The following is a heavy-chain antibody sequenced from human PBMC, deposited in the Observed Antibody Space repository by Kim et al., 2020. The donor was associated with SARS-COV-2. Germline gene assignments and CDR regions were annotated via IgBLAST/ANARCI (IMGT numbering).Heavy chain of an antibody. D-gene: IGHD3-3*01. CDR1: GFTFSSYS. J-gene: IGHJ6*01. CDR3: ARDTIFGVVNPSRNYGMDV. V-gene: IGHV3-21*01. Sequence: GGSLRLSCAASGFTFSSYSMNWVRQAPGKGLEWVSSISSSSSYIYYADSVKGRFTISRDNAKNSLYLQMNSLRAEDTAVYYCARDTIFGVVNPSRNYGMDVWGQGTPGTLSS. CDR2: ISSSSSYI.